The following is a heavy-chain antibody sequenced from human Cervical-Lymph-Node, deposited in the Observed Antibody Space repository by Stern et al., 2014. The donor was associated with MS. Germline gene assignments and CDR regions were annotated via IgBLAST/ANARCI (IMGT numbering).Heavy chain of an antibody. CDR2: ISYDGSNK. V-gene: IGHV3-30*18. CDR3: AKRHYYDSSGYAVDY. D-gene: IGHD3-22*01. Sequence: DQLVESGGGVVQPGRSLRLSCAASGFTFSSYGMHWVRQAPGKGLEWGAVISYDGSNKYYADSVKGRFTISRDNSKNTLYLQMNSLRAEDTAVYYCAKRHYYDSSGYAVDYWGQGTLVTVSS. CDR1: GFTFSSYG. J-gene: IGHJ4*02.